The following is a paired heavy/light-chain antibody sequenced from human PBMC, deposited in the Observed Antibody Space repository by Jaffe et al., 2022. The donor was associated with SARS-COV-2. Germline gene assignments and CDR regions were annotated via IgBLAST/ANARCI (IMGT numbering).Heavy chain of an antibody. V-gene: IGHV3-49*03. CDR3: TREGGYSYGLVRDFDY. D-gene: IGHD5-18*01. Sequence: EVQLVESGGGLVQPGRSLRLSCTASGFTFGDYAMSWFRQAPGKGLEWVGFIRSKAYGGTTEYAASVKDRFTMSRDESTSIAYLQMNSLKTEDTAVYYCTREGGYSYGLVRDFDYWGQGTLVTVSS. CDR1: GFTFGDYA. CDR2: IRSKAYGGTT. J-gene: IGHJ4*02.
Light chain of an antibody. CDR2: AAS. CDR3: LQHNSYPAT. Sequence: DIQMTQSPSSLSASVGDRVTITCRASQGIRNYLGWYQQKAGKAPKRLIYAASSLQSGVPSRFSGSGSGTEFTLTISSLQPEDFATYYCLQHNSYPATFGGGTKVEIK. J-gene: IGKJ4*01. V-gene: IGKV1-17*01. CDR1: QGIRNY.